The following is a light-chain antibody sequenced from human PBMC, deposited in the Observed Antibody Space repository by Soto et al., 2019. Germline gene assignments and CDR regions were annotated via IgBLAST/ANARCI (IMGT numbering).Light chain of an antibody. CDR2: EVS. J-gene: IGLJ2*01. CDR3: SSYAGSNNLV. V-gene: IGLV2-8*01. Sequence: QSALTQPPSASGSPGQSVTLSCTGTRSDVGGYNYVSWYQQHPGKATKLMIYEVSKRPSGVPDRFSGSKSGNTASLTVSGLQAEDEADYYCSSYAGSNNLVFGGGTQLTVL. CDR1: RSDVGGYNY.